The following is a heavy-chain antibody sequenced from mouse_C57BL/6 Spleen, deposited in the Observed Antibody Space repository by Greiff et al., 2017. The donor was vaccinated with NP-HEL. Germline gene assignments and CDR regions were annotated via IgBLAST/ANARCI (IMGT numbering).Heavy chain of an antibody. CDR1: GYAFSSSW. CDR3: ARELGEEFAY. Sequence: VQLQQSGPELVKPGASVKISCKASGYAFSSSWMNWVKQRPGKGLEWIGRIYPGDGDTNYNGKFKGKATLTADKSSSTAYMQLSSLTSEDSAVYFCARELGEEFAYWGQGTLVTVSA. V-gene: IGHV1-82*01. D-gene: IGHD4-1*01. J-gene: IGHJ3*01. CDR2: IYPGDGDT.